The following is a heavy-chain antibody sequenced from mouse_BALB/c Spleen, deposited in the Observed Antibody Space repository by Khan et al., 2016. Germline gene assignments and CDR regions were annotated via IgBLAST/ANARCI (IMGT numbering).Heavy chain of an antibody. CDR2: INPGSGGT. V-gene: IGHV1-54*01. D-gene: IGHD2-4*01. J-gene: IGHJ3*01. CDR3: AGITAWFAY. CDR1: GYAFTNYL. Sequence: VQLQESGAELARPGTSVKVSCKASGYAFTNYLIEWVKQRPGQGLEWIGVINPGSGGTNYNEKFKGKATLTADKSSSTAYMQLSSLTSDDSAVYFCAGITAWFAYWGQGTLVTVSA.